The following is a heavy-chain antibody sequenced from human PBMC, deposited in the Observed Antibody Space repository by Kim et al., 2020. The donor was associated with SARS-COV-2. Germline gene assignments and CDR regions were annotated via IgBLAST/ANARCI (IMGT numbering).Heavy chain of an antibody. Sequence: GGSLRLSCAASGFTLSGYWTHWVRQAPGKGLVWVSRINSDGRTTSYADSVKGRFTISRDNAKNTLYLQMNSLRAEDTAVYYCARRQYSSGWYYFDYWGQGTLVTVSS. D-gene: IGHD6-19*01. CDR3: ARRQYSSGWYYFDY. V-gene: IGHV3-74*01. J-gene: IGHJ4*02. CDR1: GFTLSGYW. CDR2: INSDGRTT.